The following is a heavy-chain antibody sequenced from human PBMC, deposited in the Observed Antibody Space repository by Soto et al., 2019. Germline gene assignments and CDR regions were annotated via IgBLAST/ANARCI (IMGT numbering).Heavy chain of an antibody. J-gene: IGHJ5*02. D-gene: IGHD6-19*01. CDR1: GDSVSSNSAA. CDR3: ARDLKSSGWYMFPLRKSNWFDP. V-gene: IGHV6-1*01. Sequence: PSQTLSLTCAISGDSVSSNSAAWNWIRQSPSRGLEWLGRTYYRSKWYNDYAVSVKSRITINPDTSKNQFSLQLNSVTPEDTAVYYCARDLKSSGWYMFPLRKSNWFDPWGQGTLVTVSS. CDR2: TYYRSKWYN.